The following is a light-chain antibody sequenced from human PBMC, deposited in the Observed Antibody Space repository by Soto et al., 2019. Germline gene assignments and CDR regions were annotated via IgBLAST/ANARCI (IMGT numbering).Light chain of an antibody. V-gene: IGKV3-20*01. J-gene: IGKJ1*01. CDR2: GAS. CDR3: QQYGSSPVT. Sequence: EIVLTQSPGTLSLSPGERATLSCRASQNVDTNYLAWYQQKPGQAPRLLIYGASSRATGIPDRFSGSGSGTDFTLTTSRLEPEDFALYYCQQYGSSPVTFGQGTKVDIK. CDR1: QNVDTNY.